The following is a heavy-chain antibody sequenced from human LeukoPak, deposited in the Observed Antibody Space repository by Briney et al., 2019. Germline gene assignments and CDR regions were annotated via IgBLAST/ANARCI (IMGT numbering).Heavy chain of an antibody. CDR2: IHYSGST. Sequence: PSETLSLTCTVSGGSISSYYWSWIRQPPGKGLEWIGYIHYSGSTNCNPSLKSRVTISVDTSKNQFFLKLSSVTAADTAVYYCARRRYGDYEFDYWGQGTLVTVSS. J-gene: IGHJ4*02. CDR3: ARRRYGDYEFDY. D-gene: IGHD4-17*01. CDR1: GGSISSYY. V-gene: IGHV4-59*01.